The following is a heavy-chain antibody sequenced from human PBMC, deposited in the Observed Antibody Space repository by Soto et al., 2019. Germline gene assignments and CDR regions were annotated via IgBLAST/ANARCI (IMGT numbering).Heavy chain of an antibody. D-gene: IGHD3-10*01. V-gene: IGHV3-21*01. J-gene: IGHJ4*02. CDR3: ARDVGGYFDS. CDR1: GFTFSSYS. Sequence: GGSLRLSCAASGFTFSSYSMNWVRQAPGKGLVWVSSISSSGSYIYYADSVKGRFTISRDNAKNTLFLQMNSLRAEDTAVYYCARDVGGYFDSWGQGALVTVSS. CDR2: ISSSGSYI.